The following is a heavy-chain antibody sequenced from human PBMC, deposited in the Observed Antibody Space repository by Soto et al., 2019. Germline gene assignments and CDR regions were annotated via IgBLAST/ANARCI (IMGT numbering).Heavy chain of an antibody. V-gene: IGHV4-4*07. J-gene: IGHJ4*02. CDR3: ARGALLAGSYYEYYFDY. CDR1: GGSISSYY. D-gene: IGHD1-26*01. CDR2: IYTSGST. Sequence: PSETLSLTCTVSGGSISSYYWSWIRQPAGKGLEWIGRIYTSGSTNYNPSLKSRVTMSVDTSKNQFSLKLSSVTAADTAVYYCARGALLAGSYYEYYFDYWGQGTLVTVSS.